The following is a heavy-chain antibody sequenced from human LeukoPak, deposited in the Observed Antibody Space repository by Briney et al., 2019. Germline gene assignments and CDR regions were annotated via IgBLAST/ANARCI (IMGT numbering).Heavy chain of an antibody. CDR3: AATNGIFGVVDY. D-gene: IGHD3-3*01. CDR1: GYTFTSYD. V-gene: IGHV1-8*01. CDR2: MNPNSGNT. J-gene: IGHJ4*02. Sequence: GASVKVSCKASGYTFTSYDINWVRQATGQGLEWMGWMNPNSGNTGYAQKFQGRVTMTRDTSISTAYMELSRLRSDDTAVYYCAATNGIFGVVDYWGQGTLVTVSS.